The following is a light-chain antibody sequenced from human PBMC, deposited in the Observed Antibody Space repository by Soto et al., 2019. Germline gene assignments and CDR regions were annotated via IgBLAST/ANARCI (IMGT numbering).Light chain of an antibody. V-gene: IGLV2-14*01. J-gene: IGLJ2*01. CDR3: SSYTSSSPTVV. Sequence: QSALTQPASVSGSPGQSITISCTGTSSDVGGYNYVSWYQQHTVKAPKLMIYDVSNRPSGVANRFSGSKSGNTASLTISGLQAEDEDDYSCSSYTSSSPTVVFGGGTKLTVL. CDR2: DVS. CDR1: SSDVGGYNY.